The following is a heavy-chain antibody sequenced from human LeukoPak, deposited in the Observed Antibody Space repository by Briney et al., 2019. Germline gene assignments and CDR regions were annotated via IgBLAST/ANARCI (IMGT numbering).Heavy chain of an antibody. CDR1: GGTFSSYA. D-gene: IGHD2-2*01. CDR3: ASLKDCSSTSCYGFDY. CDR2: IIPIFGTA. J-gene: IGHJ4*02. V-gene: IGHV1-69*05. Sequence: SVKVSCKASGGTFSSYAISWVRQAPGQGLEWMGGIIPIFGTANYAQKFQGRVTITTDESTSTAYMELSSLRSEDTAVYYCASLKDCSSTSCYGFDYWGQGTLVTVSS.